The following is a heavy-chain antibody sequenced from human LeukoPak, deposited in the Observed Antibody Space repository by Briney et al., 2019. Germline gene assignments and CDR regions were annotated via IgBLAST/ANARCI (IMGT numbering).Heavy chain of an antibody. CDR2: ISGSGGDT. D-gene: IGHD3-22*01. J-gene: IGHJ4*02. CDR1: GFTFSRYA. Sequence: SGGSLRLSCVASGFTFSRYAISWVRQAPGKGLEWISSISGSGGDTYYADSVRGRITISRDNPNNMLYLQVRSLSPEDTAVYYCAKEWSMIVDYFDFWGQGTLVTVSS. CDR3: AKEWSMIVDYFDF. V-gene: IGHV3-23*01.